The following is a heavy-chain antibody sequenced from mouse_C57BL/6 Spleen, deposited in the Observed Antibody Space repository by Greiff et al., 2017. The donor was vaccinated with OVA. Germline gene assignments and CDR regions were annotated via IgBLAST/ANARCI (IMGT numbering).Heavy chain of an antibody. CDR3: ARRNYSNYDWFAY. CDR1: GYTFTSYW. J-gene: IGHJ3*01. Sequence: VQLQQSGAELVMPGASVKLSCKASGYTFTSYWMHWVKQRPGQGLEWIGEIDPSDSYTNYNQKFKGKSTLTVDKSSSTAYMQLSSLTSEDSAVYYCARRNYSNYDWFAYWGQGTLVTVSA. V-gene: IGHV1-69*01. CDR2: IDPSDSYT. D-gene: IGHD2-5*01.